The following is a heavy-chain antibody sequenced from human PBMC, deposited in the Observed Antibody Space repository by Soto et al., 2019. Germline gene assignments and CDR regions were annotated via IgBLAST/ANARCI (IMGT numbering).Heavy chain of an antibody. V-gene: IGHV4-31*03. CDR1: GGSISSGGYY. CDR2: IYYSGST. Sequence: TSETLSLTCTVSGGSISSGGYYWSWIRQHPGKGLEWIGYIYYSGSTYYNPSLKSRVTISVDTSKNQFSLKLSSVTAADTAVYYCARDCSGGSCYRENYGMDVWGQGTTVTVSS. J-gene: IGHJ6*02. CDR3: ARDCSGGSCYRENYGMDV. D-gene: IGHD2-15*01.